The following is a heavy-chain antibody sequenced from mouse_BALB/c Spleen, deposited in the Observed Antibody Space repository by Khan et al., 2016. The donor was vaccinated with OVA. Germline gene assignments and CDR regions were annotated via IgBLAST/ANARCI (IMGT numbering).Heavy chain of an antibody. CDR3: NRADVRFAY. CDR1: GFSIKDYY. Sequence: EVELVESGAELVRSGASVNLSCIASGFSIKDYYMHWVKQRPEQGLEWIGWIDPENGDTEYAPKFQGKATVTADTSSNTAYLQLSSLTSEDTAVYYCNRADVRFAYWGQGTLVTVSA. D-gene: IGHD3-3*01. J-gene: IGHJ3*01. CDR2: IDPENGDT. V-gene: IGHV14-4*02.